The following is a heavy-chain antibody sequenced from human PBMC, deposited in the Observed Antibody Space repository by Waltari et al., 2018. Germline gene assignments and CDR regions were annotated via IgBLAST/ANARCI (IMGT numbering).Heavy chain of an antibody. CDR1: GYTFTSYA. CDR2: INGDNGKT. CDR3: ARDPPTGNFDY. V-gene: IGHV1-3*01. Sequence: QVQLVQSGAEVKKPGASVKVSCNASGYTFTSYAMHWVRQAPGQRLEWMGWINGDNGKTKYSQKCQGRVTITRDTSAITAYMELSSLRFEDTAVYYCARDPPTGNFDYWGQGTLVTVSS. J-gene: IGHJ4*02.